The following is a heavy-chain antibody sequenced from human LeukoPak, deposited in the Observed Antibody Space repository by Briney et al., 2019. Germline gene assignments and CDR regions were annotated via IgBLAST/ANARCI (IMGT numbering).Heavy chain of an antibody. CDR3: ARVAAAGVYYYYYMDV. CDR2: ISYDGSNK. D-gene: IGHD6-13*01. Sequence: PGRSLRLSCAASGFTFSRYAMHWVRQAPGKGLEWVAVISYDGSNKYYADSVKGRFTISRDNSKNTLYLQMNSLRAEDTAVYYCARVAAAGVYYYYYMDVWGKGTTVTVSS. J-gene: IGHJ6*03. V-gene: IGHV3-30*04. CDR1: GFTFSRYA.